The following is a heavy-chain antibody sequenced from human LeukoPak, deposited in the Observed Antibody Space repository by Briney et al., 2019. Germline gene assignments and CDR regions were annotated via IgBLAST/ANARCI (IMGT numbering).Heavy chain of an antibody. Sequence: GGSLRLSCAASGFTFSSYEMNWVRQAPAKGLEWVSYISSSGSTIYYADSVKGRFTISRDNAKNSLYLQMNSLRAEDTAVYYCARGLRGAISDYWGQGTLVTVSS. CDR1: GFTFSSYE. CDR2: ISSSGSTI. D-gene: IGHD3-10*01. CDR3: ARGLRGAISDY. V-gene: IGHV3-48*03. J-gene: IGHJ4*02.